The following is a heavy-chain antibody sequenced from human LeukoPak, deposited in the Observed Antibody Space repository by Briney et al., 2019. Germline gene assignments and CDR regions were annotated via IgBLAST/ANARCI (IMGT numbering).Heavy chain of an antibody. J-gene: IGHJ5*02. CDR2: INPSGGST. CDR3: AREACSGGSCANWFDP. V-gene: IGHV1-46*01. CDR1: GYTFTSYY. D-gene: IGHD2-15*01. Sequence: WASVKVSCKASGYTFTSYYMHWVRQAPGQGLEWMGIINPSGGSTSYAQKFQGRVTMTRDMSTSTVYMELSSLRSEDTAVYYCAREACSGGSCANWFDPWGQGTLVTVSS.